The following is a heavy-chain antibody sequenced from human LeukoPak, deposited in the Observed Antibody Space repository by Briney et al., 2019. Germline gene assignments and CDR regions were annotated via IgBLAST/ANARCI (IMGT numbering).Heavy chain of an antibody. CDR1: GGTFSSYA. J-gene: IGHJ6*03. V-gene: IGHV1-69*13. CDR2: IIPIFGTA. D-gene: IGHD2-2*01. Sequence: ASVKVSCKASGGTFSSYAISWVRQAPGQGLEWMGGIIPIFGTANYAQKFQGRVTITADESTSTAYMELSSLRSEDTAVYYCAAGYCSSTSCQGIHYYYYMDVWGKGTTVTVSS. CDR3: AAGYCSSTSCQGIHYYYYMDV.